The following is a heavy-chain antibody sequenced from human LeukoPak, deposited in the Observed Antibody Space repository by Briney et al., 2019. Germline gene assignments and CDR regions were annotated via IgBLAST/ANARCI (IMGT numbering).Heavy chain of an antibody. D-gene: IGHD3-22*01. V-gene: IGHV3-23*01. J-gene: IGHJ5*02. Sequence: GGSLRLSCAASGFIFNNYGLIWVRQAPGKGLQWVSAISNDGGGTTYADFVKGRFTISRDNSKNMLFLQMNSLRAEDTALYYCAKGGSGYFADLWGQGILVTVSS. CDR3: AKGGSGYFADL. CDR2: ISNDGGGT. CDR1: GFIFNNYG.